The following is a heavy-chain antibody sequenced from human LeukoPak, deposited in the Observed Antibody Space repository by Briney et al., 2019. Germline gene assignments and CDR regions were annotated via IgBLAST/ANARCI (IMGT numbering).Heavy chain of an antibody. V-gene: IGHV4-59*01. D-gene: IGHD2-21*02. CDR3: ASGSKTNCGGDCYSLGY. CDR1: GGSISSYY. Sequence: PSETLSLTCTVSGGSISSYYWSWIRQPPGKGLEWIGYIYYSGSTNYNPSFKSRVTISVDTSKNQFSLKLSSVTAADTAVYYCASGSKTNCGGDCYSLGYWGQGTLVTVSS. CDR2: IYYSGST. J-gene: IGHJ4*02.